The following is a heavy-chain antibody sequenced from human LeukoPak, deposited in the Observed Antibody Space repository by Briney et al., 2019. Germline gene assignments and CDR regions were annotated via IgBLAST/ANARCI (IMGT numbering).Heavy chain of an antibody. D-gene: IGHD2-15*01. CDR2: IIPIFGTA. CDR1: GGTFSSYA. V-gene: IGHV1-69*05. CDR3: ASPDCSGGSCYTEPNFDY. J-gene: IGHJ4*02. Sequence: SVKVSCKASGGTFSSYAISWVRQAPGQGLEWMGRIIPIFGTANYAQKFQGRVTITTDESTSTAYMELSSLRSEDTAVYYCASPDCSGGSCYTEPNFDYWGQGTLVTVSP.